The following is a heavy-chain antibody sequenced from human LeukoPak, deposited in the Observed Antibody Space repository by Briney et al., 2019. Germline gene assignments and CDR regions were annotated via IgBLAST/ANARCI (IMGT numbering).Heavy chain of an antibody. CDR3: ARDLGYNYGHPFDY. V-gene: IGHV3-30*03. Sequence: GGSLRLSCAASGFTFSSFAMSWVRQAPGKGLEWVSLISYDGSNKYYADSVKGQFTISRDNSKNTLYLQMNSLRAEDTAMYYCARDLGYNYGHPFDYWGQGTLVTVSS. CDR2: ISYDGSNK. CDR1: GFTFSSFA. J-gene: IGHJ4*02. D-gene: IGHD5-18*01.